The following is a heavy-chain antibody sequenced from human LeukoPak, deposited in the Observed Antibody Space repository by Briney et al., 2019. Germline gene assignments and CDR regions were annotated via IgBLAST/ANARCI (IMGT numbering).Heavy chain of an antibody. CDR1: GGSFSGYY. D-gene: IGHD6-13*01. CDR2: INHSGST. CDR3: ARDLDGGSSFP. J-gene: IGHJ5*02. Sequence: PSETLSLTCAVYGGSFSGYYWSWIRQPPGKGLEWIGEINHSGSTNYNPSLKSRVTISVDTSKNQFSLKLSSVTAADTAVYYCARDLDGGSSFPWGQGTLVTVSS. V-gene: IGHV4-34*01.